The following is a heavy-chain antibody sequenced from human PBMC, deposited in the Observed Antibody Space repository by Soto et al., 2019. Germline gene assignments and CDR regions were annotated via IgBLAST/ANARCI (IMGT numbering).Heavy chain of an antibody. CDR2: INHSGST. D-gene: IGHD3-10*01. V-gene: IGHV4-34*01. CDR1: GGSFSGDY. CDR3: ARFYYGSGSYYNR. J-gene: IGHJ5*02. Sequence: SETLSLTCAVYGGSFSGDYWSWIRRPPGKGLEWIGEINHSGSTNYNPSLKSRVTISVDTSKNQFSLKLSSVTAADTAVYYCARFYYGSGSYYNRWGQGTLVTVSS.